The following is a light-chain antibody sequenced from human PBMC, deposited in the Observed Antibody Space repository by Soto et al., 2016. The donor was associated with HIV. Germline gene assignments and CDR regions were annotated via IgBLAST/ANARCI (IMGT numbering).Light chain of an antibody. CDR2: KDS. V-gene: IGLV3-27*01. CDR3: YSAADNNWV. J-gene: IGLJ3*02. CDR1: VLAKKY. Sequence: SYELTQPSSVPVSPGQTVRITCSGDVLAKKYARWFQQKPGQAPMLVIYKDSERPSGIPERFSGSSSGTTVTLTISGAQVEDEADYYCYSAADNNWVFGGGTKLTVL.